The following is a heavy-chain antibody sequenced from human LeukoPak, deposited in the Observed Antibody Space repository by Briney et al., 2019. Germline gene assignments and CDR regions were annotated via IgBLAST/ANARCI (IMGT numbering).Heavy chain of an antibody. V-gene: IGHV4-34*01. CDR2: INHSGST. Sequence: PSETLSLTCAVYGGSFSGYYWSWIRQPPGKGLEWIGEINHSGSTNYNPSLKSRVTISVDTSKNQFSLKLSSVTAADTAVYYCARGGHRIAVADRFSRWGQGTLVTVSS. J-gene: IGHJ4*02. D-gene: IGHD6-19*01. CDR1: GGSFSGYY. CDR3: ARGGHRIAVADRFSR.